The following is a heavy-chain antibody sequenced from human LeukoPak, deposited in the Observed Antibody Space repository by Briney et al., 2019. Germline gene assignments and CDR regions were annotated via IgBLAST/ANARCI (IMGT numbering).Heavy chain of an antibody. CDR2: INHSGST. CDR1: GGSFSGYF. Sequence: SEILSLTCAVYGGSFSGYFWTWIRQPPGKGLEWIGEINHSGSTNYNPSLKSRATTSVDTSMNQFSLKLSSVTAADTAVYYCARGGPRKWERRGYYYYYMDVWGKGTTVTVSS. V-gene: IGHV4-34*01. J-gene: IGHJ6*03. CDR3: ARGGPRKWERRGYYYYYMDV. D-gene: IGHD1-26*01.